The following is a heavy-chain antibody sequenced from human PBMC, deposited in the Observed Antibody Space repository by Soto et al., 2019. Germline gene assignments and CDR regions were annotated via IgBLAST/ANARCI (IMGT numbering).Heavy chain of an antibody. J-gene: IGHJ4*02. CDR2: ISGSGGST. V-gene: IGHV3-23*01. CDR3: VKVSGRYCSGGSCYCFDY. D-gene: IGHD2-15*01. CDR1: GFTFSSYA. Sequence: PGGSLRLSCAASGFTFSSYAMSWVRQAPGKGLEWVSAISGSGGSTYYADSVKGRFTISRDNSKNTLYLQMNSLRAEDTAVYYCVKVSGRYCSGGSCYCFDYWGQGTLVTVSS.